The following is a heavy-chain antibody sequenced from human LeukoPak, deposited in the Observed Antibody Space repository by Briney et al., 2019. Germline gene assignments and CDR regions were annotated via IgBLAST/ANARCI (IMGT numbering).Heavy chain of an antibody. D-gene: IGHD3-16*02. CDR2: IVVGSGST. V-gene: IGHV1-58*02. CDR1: GFTFTSSA. CDR3: AADYDYVWGSYRSPY. J-gene: IGHJ4*02. Sequence: SVKVSCKASGFTFTSSAMQWVRQARGQRLEWIGWIVVGSGSTNYAQKFQERVTITRDMSTSTAYMELSSLRSEDTAVYYCAADYDYVWGSYRSPYWGQGTLVTVSS.